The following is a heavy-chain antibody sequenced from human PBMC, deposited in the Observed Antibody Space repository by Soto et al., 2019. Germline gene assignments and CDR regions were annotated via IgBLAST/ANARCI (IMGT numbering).Heavy chain of an antibody. D-gene: IGHD3-10*01. CDR3: ARVLWFGELNAVDI. Sequence: SETLSLTCTVSGGSISSGGYYWSWIRQHPGKGLEWIGYIYYSGSTYYNPSLKSRVTISVDTSKNQFSLKLSSVTAADTAVYYCARVLWFGELNAVDIWGQGTMVTVSS. CDR2: IYYSGST. J-gene: IGHJ3*02. V-gene: IGHV4-31*03. CDR1: GGSISSGGYY.